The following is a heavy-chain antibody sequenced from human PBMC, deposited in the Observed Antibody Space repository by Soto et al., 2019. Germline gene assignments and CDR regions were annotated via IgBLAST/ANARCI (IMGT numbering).Heavy chain of an antibody. V-gene: IGHV1-69*08. J-gene: IGHJ5*02. D-gene: IGHD6-13*01. CDR3: ARDDSSSWYGNWFDP. Sequence: QVQLVQSGAEVKKPGSSVKVSCKASGGTFSSYTISWVRQAPGQGLEWMGRIIPILGIANYAQKFQGRVTITADKSTSTAYMELSSLRSEDTAVYYCARDDSSSWYGNWFDPWGQGTLVTVSS. CDR2: IIPILGIA. CDR1: GGTFSSYT.